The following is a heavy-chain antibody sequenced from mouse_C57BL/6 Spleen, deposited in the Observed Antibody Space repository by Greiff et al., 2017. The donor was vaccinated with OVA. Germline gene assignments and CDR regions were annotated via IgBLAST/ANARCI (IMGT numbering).Heavy chain of an antibody. Sequence: QVHVKQSGAELVRPGTSVKVSCKASGYAFTNYLIEWVKQRPGQGLEWIGVINPGSGGTNYNEKFKGKATLTADKSSSTAYMQLSSLTSEDSAVYFCARSGGYSNYDFDYWGQGTTLTVSS. CDR3: ARSGGYSNYDFDY. CDR2: INPGSGGT. D-gene: IGHD2-5*01. V-gene: IGHV1-54*01. CDR1: GYAFTNYL. J-gene: IGHJ2*01.